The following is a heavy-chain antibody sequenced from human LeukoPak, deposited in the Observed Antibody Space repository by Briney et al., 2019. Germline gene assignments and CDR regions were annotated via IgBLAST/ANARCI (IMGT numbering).Heavy chain of an antibody. V-gene: IGHV3-48*03. Sequence: PWGSLRLSCADSGSTFSSYEMNWVRQAPGKGREWVSYISSGGSTIYYADSVKGRFTISRDNATNSLYLEMNSLRAEDTAVYYCARDGRAATGTDWFDSWGQGTLVTVSS. CDR1: GSTFSSYE. CDR2: ISSGGSTI. CDR3: ARDGRAATGTDWFDS. D-gene: IGHD6-13*01. J-gene: IGHJ5*01.